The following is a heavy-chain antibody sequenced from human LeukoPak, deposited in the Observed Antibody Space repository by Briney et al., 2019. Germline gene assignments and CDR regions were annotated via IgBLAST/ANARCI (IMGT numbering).Heavy chain of an antibody. V-gene: IGHV3-23*01. Sequence: GGSLRLSCAASGFTFSSYAMSWVRQAPGKGLEWVSAISGSGGSTYYADSVKGRFTISRDNSKNTLYLQMNSLRAEDTAVYYCARGPLGELGAPHYWGQGTLVTVSS. J-gene: IGHJ4*02. CDR2: ISGSGGST. CDR3: ARGPLGELGAPHY. D-gene: IGHD3-10*01. CDR1: GFTFSSYA.